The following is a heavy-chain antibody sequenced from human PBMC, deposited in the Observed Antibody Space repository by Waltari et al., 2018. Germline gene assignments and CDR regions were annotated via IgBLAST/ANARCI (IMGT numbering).Heavy chain of an antibody. CDR2: INRGGGST. CDR1: GFTFSRYW. CDR3: ARVATKTYSSPVPGRPYYYGMDV. J-gene: IGHJ6*02. Sequence: EEQLVESGGGLAQPGESLRLSCAASGFTFSRYWMDWVRQAPGKGLVWVSLINRGGGSTTYADSVKGRFTISRDNAKNTLYVQMNRLRAEDTAVYYCARVATKTYSSPVPGRPYYYGMDVWGQGTTVTVSS. D-gene: IGHD6-19*01. V-gene: IGHV3-74*01.